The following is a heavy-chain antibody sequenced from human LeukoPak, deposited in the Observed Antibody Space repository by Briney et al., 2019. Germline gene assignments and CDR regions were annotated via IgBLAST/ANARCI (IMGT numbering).Heavy chain of an antibody. CDR1: GGTFSSYA. V-gene: IGHV1-69*04. J-gene: IGHJ5*02. Sequence: SVKVSCKASGGTFSSYAISWVRQAPGQGLEWMGRIIPILGIANYAQKFQGRVTITADKSTSTAYMELSSLGSEDTAVYYCAREQQLVLSYWFDPWGQGTLVAVSS. CDR2: IIPILGIA. D-gene: IGHD6-13*01. CDR3: AREQQLVLSYWFDP.